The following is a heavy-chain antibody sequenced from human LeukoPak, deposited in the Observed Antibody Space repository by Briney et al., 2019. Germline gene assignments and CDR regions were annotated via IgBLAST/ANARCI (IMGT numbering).Heavy chain of an antibody. CDR3: ARVRDALATGPPRLYYYGMDV. J-gene: IGHJ6*02. Sequence: PGRSLRLSCAASGFTFSSYAMYWVRQAPGKGLEWVAVISYDGSNKYYADSVKGRFTISRDNSKNTLYLQMNSLRAEDTAVYYCARVRDALATGPPRLYYYGMDVWGQGTTVTVSS. V-gene: IGHV3-30-3*01. D-gene: IGHD6-25*01. CDR1: GFTFSSYA. CDR2: ISYDGSNK.